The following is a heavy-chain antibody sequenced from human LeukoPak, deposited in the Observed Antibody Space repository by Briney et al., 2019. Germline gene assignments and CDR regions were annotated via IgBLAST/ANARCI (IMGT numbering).Heavy chain of an antibody. D-gene: IGHD3-10*01. CDR2: IKQDGSEK. Sequence: GGSLRLSCAASGFTFSSYWMSWVRQAPGMGLEWVANIKQDGSEKYYVDSVKGRFTISRDNAKNSLYLQMNSLRAEDTAVYYCARDRWRFGEFRGYWDYWGQGTLVTVSS. V-gene: IGHV3-7*01. J-gene: IGHJ4*02. CDR1: GFTFSSYW. CDR3: ARDRWRFGEFRGYWDY.